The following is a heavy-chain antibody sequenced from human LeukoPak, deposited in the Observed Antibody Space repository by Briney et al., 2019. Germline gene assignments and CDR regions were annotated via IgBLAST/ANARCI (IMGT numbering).Heavy chain of an antibody. CDR1: GFTLSNYA. V-gene: IGHV3-23*01. CDR2: ISGSGGST. CDR3: AKGGRSGYYLSFDY. D-gene: IGHD3-3*01. J-gene: IGHJ4*02. Sequence: QPGGSLRLSYAASGFTLSNYAMSWVRQAPGKGLEWVSAISGSGGSTYYADSVKGRFTISRDNSKNTLYLQMNSLRAEDTAVYYCAKGGRSGYYLSFDYWGQGTLVTVSS.